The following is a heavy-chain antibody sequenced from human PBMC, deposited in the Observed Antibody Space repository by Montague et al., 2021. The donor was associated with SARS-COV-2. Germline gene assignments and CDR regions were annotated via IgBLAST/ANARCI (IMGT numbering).Heavy chain of an antibody. CDR2: TYYRSRWYR. CDR1: GDSVSGNNAA. CDR3: ARVWTTEWYEGYFDN. V-gene: IGHV6-1*01. J-gene: IGHJ4*02. Sequence: CAISGDSVSGNNAAWNWIRQSPSRGLEWLGRTYYRSRWYREYAVSVKSRITIDPDTSKNQFSLQLNSVTPEDTAVYYCARVWTTEWYEGYFDNWGQGTLVTVSS. D-gene: IGHD3-3*01.